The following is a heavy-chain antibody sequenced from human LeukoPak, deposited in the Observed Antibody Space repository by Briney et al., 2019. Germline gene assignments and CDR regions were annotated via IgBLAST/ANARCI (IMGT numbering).Heavy chain of an antibody. CDR2: ISGSGGIT. D-gene: IGHD3-10*01. V-gene: IGHV3-23*01. CDR3: AGGYYYGSEIYANNMDV. Sequence: PGGSLRLSCAAPGFTFSTFGMSWVRQAPGKGLEWVSGISGSGGITWYADSVKGRFTISRDNSKNTLYLQMNSLRAEDTAVYYCAGGYYYGSEIYANNMDVWGKGTTVTISS. CDR1: GFTFSTFG. J-gene: IGHJ6*03.